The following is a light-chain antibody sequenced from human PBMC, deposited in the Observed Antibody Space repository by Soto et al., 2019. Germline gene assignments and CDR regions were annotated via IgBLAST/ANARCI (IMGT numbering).Light chain of an antibody. CDR1: KSVDFH. CDR2: AAS. Sequence: VLTQSPATLSLSPGKRATLSCRASKSVDFHLAWYQQKGGQAPRLLIYAASTRATGVPDRFSGTGSGTDFALTISRLETDDSAVYYCQQYGGSPFTFGPGTKVDIK. J-gene: IGKJ3*01. V-gene: IGKV3-20*01. CDR3: QQYGGSPFT.